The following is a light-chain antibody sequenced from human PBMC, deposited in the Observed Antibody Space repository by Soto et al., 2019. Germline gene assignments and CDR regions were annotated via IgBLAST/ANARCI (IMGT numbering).Light chain of an antibody. Sequence: SYDLTQPPSVSVSPGQTASITCSGDKLGDKYACWYQQKPGQSPVLVIYQDRKRPSGIPERFSGSNSGNTATLTISGTQAMDEADYYCQAWDSSTGGVFGGGTKLTVL. CDR2: QDR. V-gene: IGLV3-1*01. CDR1: KLGDKY. CDR3: QAWDSSTGGV. J-gene: IGLJ2*01.